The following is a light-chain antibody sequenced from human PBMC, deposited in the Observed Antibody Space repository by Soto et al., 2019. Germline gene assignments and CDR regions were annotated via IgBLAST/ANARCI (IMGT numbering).Light chain of an antibody. V-gene: IGKV3-11*01. Sequence: EVVLTQSPGTLSLSPGDRATLSCRASQSVGSSLAWYQQKVGQAPRLLIFYAANMATGIPARFSGRGSGTDFSPTICSFEPEDFAVYYCHPRSDWPSWTFGQGTKVEI. J-gene: IGKJ1*01. CDR2: YAA. CDR1: QSVGSS. CDR3: HPRSDWPSWT.